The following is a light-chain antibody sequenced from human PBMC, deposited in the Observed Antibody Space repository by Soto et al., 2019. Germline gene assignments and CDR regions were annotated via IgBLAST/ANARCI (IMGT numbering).Light chain of an antibody. V-gene: IGKV1-17*01. Sequence: DIQMTQSPSSLSASIGDRVTITCRASQGIRNDSGWYQQKPGKAPQLLIYAASTLQSVVPLRFSGRGSGTSFTLTISSLQPEYVATYYCQQSYSTPWTFGQGTKVDIK. CDR1: QGIRND. CDR2: AAS. CDR3: QQSYSTPWT. J-gene: IGKJ1*01.